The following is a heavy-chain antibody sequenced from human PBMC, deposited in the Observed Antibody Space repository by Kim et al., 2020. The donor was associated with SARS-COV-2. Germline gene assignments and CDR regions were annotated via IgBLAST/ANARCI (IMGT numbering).Heavy chain of an antibody. CDR2: ISSSSSYI. J-gene: IGHJ3*02. D-gene: IGHD6-13*01. Sequence: GGSLRLSCAASGFTFSSYSMNGVRQAPGKGLDWVSSISSSSSYIYYADSVKGRFTISRDNAKNSLYLQMNSLRAEDTAVYYCASSSSWSPGDDAFDIWGQGTMVTVSS. CDR1: GFTFSSYS. CDR3: ASSSSWSPGDDAFDI. V-gene: IGHV3-21*01.